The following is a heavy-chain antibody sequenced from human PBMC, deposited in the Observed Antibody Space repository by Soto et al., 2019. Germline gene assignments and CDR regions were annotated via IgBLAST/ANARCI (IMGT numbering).Heavy chain of an antibody. CDR2: TYYRSKWYN. CDR1: GDSVSSNSAA. D-gene: IGHD3-10*01. V-gene: IGHV6-1*01. Sequence: SQTLSLTCAISGDSVSSNSAAWNWIRQSPSRGLEWLGRTYYRSKWYNDYAVSVKSRITINPDTSKNQFSLQLNSVTPADTAVYYCAGEVNRVIDHTLAAAFDIWGQGTLVTVAS. J-gene: IGHJ3*02. CDR3: AGEVNRVIDHTLAAAFDI.